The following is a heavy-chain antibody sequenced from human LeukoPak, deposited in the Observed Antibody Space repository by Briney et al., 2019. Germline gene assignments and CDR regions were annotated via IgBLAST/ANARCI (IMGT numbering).Heavy chain of an antibody. CDR3: ARGGYYGSGRYYFDS. Sequence: PGGSLRLSCTVSGFTVSSNSMSWVRQAPGKGLEWVSFIYSDNTHYSDSVKGRFTISRDNAKNTLHLQMNSLRAEDTAVYYCARGGYYGSGRYYFDSWGQGTLVTVSS. CDR2: IYSDNT. D-gene: IGHD3-3*01. J-gene: IGHJ4*02. CDR1: GFTVSSNS. V-gene: IGHV3-53*01.